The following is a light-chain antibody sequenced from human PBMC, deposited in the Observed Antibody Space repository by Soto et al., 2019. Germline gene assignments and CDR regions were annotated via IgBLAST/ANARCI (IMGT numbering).Light chain of an antibody. Sequence: EIVMTQSPATLSVSPGERATLSCRASQSVSSNLAWYQQKPGQAPRLLIYGASTRATGIPARFSGSGSGTEFTLTISSLQSEDFAVYYCQQYNNSPFLTFGGGTKVEIK. CDR2: GAS. V-gene: IGKV3-15*01. J-gene: IGKJ4*01. CDR3: QQYNNSPFLT. CDR1: QSVSSN.